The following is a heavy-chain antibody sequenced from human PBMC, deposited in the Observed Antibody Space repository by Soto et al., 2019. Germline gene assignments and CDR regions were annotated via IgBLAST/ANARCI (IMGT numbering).Heavy chain of an antibody. D-gene: IGHD3-10*01. CDR3: ARAITMVRGVILPSLGY. V-gene: IGHV1-46*01. Sequence: ASVKVSCKASGYTFTSYYMHWVRQAPGQGLEWMGIINPSGGSTSYAQKFQGRVTMTRGTSTSTVYMELSSLRSEDTAVYYCARAITMVRGVILPSLGYWGQGTLVTVSS. J-gene: IGHJ4*02. CDR1: GYTFTSYY. CDR2: INPSGGST.